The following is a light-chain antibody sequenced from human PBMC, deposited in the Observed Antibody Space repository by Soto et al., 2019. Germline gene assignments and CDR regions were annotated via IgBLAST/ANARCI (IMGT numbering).Light chain of an antibody. CDR3: AAWDDSLNGWV. CDR1: SSNIGAGYD. J-gene: IGLJ3*02. CDR2: RNS. V-gene: IGLV1-40*01. Sequence: QSVLTQPPSVSGAPGQRVTISCTGSSSNIGAGYDVHWYQQLPGTAPKLLIYRNSNRPSGVPDRFSGSKSRTSASLAISGLQSEDEADYYCAAWDDSLNGWVFGGGTKLTVL.